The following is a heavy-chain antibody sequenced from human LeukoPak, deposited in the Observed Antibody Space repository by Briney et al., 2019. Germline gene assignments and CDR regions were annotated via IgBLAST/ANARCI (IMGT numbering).Heavy chain of an antibody. CDR1: GFTFSTYS. CDR2: ISTSSSNI. J-gene: IGHJ4*02. Sequence: GGSLRLSCAASGFTFSTYSMNWVRQAPVKALEWVSSISTSSSNIYYADSVKGRFTVSRDNAKNSLYLLMNSLRAEDTAVYFCARAVTGYFDYWGQGTLVSVSS. CDR3: ARAVTGYFDY. D-gene: IGHD6-19*01. V-gene: IGHV3-21*01.